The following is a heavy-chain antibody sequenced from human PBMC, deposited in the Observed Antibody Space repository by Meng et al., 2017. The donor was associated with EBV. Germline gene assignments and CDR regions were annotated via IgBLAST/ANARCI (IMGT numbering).Heavy chain of an antibody. CDR3: AHRRDEYSSSWYGWFDP. J-gene: IGHJ5*02. CDR2: IYWDDDK. Sequence: QTPLKEFGPTLLKPTQTLTLTCTFSGFSLSTSGVGVGWIRQPPGNALEWLALIYWDDDKRYSPSLKSRLTITKDTSKNQVVLTMTNMDPVDTATYYCAHRRDEYSSSWYGWFDPWGQGTLVTVSS. CDR1: GFSLSTSGVG. D-gene: IGHD6-13*01. V-gene: IGHV2-5*02.